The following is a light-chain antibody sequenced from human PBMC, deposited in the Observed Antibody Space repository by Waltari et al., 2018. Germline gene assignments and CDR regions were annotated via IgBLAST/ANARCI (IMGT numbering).Light chain of an antibody. CDR2: NAS. CDR3: LQYNNLPLS. J-gene: IGKJ3*01. V-gene: IGKV1-33*01. CDR1: QESSKF. Sequence: DIQVTQSPSSLSASVGDRVTITCQASQESSKFLNWYQQKPGKAPKLQSYNASKLKTGVPSRFSGSGYGTDFTLTISNLQPEDIATYYCLQYNNLPLSFGPGTKVDI.